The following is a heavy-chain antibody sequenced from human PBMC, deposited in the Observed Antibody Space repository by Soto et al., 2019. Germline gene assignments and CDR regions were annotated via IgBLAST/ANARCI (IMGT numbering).Heavy chain of an antibody. V-gene: IGHV4-30-4*01. CDR1: GGSISSGDYY. D-gene: IGHD6-13*01. CDR2: IYYSGST. CDR3: ARDAPREFIAAAGTGAFDI. J-gene: IGHJ3*02. Sequence: QVQLQESGPGLVKPSQTLSLTCTVSGGSISSGDYYWSWIRQPPGKGLEWIGYIYYSGSTYYNPSLKSRVTISVDTSKNQFSLKLSSVTAADTAVYYCARDAPREFIAAAGTGAFDIWGQGTMVTVSS.